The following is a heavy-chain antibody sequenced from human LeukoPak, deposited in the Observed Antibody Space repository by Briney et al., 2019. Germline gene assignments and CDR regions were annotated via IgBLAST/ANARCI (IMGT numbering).Heavy chain of an antibody. V-gene: IGHV3-7*04. J-gene: IGHJ4*02. CDR1: GFTFSSYW. D-gene: IGHD1-14*01. CDR2: INQDGGEE. Sequence: PGGSLRLSCVGSGFTFSSYWTTWVRQAPGKGLEWVANINQDGGEETYVDSVRGRFTISRDNARNSLFLQMNSLRAEDTAVYYCARGQTPCPRTCLDYWGQGTLVTVSS. CDR3: ARGQTPCPRTCLDY.